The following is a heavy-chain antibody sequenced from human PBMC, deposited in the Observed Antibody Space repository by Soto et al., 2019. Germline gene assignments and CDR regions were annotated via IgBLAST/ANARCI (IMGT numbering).Heavy chain of an antibody. D-gene: IGHD5-18*01. J-gene: IGHJ6*02. V-gene: IGHV4-34*01. CDR2: INHSGST. CDR1: GGSFSGYY. CDR3: ARGRYYHGYSYGYGYYYYGMDV. Sequence: SETLSLTCAVYGGSFSGYYWSWIRQPPGKGLEWIGEINHSGSTNYNPSLKSRVTISVDTSKNQFSLKLSSVTAADTAVYYCARGRYYHGYSYGYGYYYYGMDVWGQGTTVTVSS.